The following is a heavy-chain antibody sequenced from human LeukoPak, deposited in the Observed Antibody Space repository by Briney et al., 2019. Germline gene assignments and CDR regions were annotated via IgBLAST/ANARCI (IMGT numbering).Heavy chain of an antibody. CDR3: ARSYYYDSSGSNDY. D-gene: IGHD3-22*01. J-gene: IGHJ4*02. CDR2: IYSGGST. V-gene: IGHV3-66*01. Sequence: GGSLRLSCAASGFTVSSNYMSWVRQAPGKGLEWVSVIYSGGSTYYADSVKGRFTISRDNSKNTLYLQMNSLRAEDTAVYYCARSYYYDSSGSNDYWGQGTLVTVSS. CDR1: GFTVSSNY.